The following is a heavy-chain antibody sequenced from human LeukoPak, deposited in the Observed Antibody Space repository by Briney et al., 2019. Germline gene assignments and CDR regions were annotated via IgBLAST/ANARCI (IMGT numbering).Heavy chain of an antibody. J-gene: IGHJ4*02. CDR3: AGGAISPLDY. CDR2: INYSRKT. V-gene: IGHV4-34*01. CDR1: GGSFSGYH. D-gene: IGHD2-2*01. Sequence: PSETLSLTCTVHGGSFSGYHWTWIRQPPGMGLEWIGEINYSRKTNYSPSLKSRVTISVDTSKNQFSLKLSSVTAADTAVYYCAGGAISPLDYWGQGTLVTVSS.